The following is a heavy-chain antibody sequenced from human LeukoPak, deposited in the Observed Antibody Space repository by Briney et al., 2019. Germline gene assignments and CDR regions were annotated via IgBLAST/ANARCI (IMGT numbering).Heavy chain of an antibody. CDR2: IYSGGST. CDR3: ARDERSYSSGWYDYYYGMDV. J-gene: IGHJ6*02. Sequence: GGSLRLSCAASGFTVSSNYMSWVRQAPGKGLEWVSVIYSGGSTYYADSVQGRFTISRDNSKNTLYLQMNSLRAEDTAVYYCARDERSYSSGWYDYYYGMDVWGQGTTVTVSS. V-gene: IGHV3-53*01. CDR1: GFTVSSNY. D-gene: IGHD6-19*01.